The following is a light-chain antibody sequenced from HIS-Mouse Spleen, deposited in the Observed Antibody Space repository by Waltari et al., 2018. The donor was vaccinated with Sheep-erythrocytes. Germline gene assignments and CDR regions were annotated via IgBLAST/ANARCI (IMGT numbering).Light chain of an antibody. Sequence: QSPLTQPPSVFWSPGPSVTISCAGTSTDVGGYNSVSWYQQPPGTAPQLMIYDVRKRPSGVPDRFAGSKSGNTASLTICGLQAEDEADYYCCSYAGSYNLVFGGGTKLTVL. J-gene: IGLJ2*01. CDR1: STDVGGYNS. CDR3: CSYAGSYNLV. CDR2: DVR. V-gene: IGLV2-11*01.